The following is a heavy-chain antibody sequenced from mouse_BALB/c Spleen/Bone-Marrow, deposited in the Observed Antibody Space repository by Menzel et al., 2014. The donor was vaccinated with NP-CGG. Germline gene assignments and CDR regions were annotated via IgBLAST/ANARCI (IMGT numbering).Heavy chain of an antibody. CDR2: IYPGDGDT. Sequence: QVHVKQSGAELVRPGSSVKISCKTSGYVFSTYWINWVKQRPGQGLEWIGLIYPGDGDTDFNGKFKDKATLTADESSNTAYMQLSSLTSEDSAVYFCARGGISVDYWGQGTTLTVSS. V-gene: IGHV1-80*01. CDR3: ARGGISVDY. CDR1: GYVFSTYW. J-gene: IGHJ2*01.